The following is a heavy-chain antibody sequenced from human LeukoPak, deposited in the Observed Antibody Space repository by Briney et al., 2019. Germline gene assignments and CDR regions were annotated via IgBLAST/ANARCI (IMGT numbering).Heavy chain of an antibody. J-gene: IGHJ5*02. CDR3: ARDRELGS. V-gene: IGHV4-59*01. CDR2: IYNSGST. CDR1: GGSISIYY. Sequence: SETLSLTRIVSGGSISIYYWNWIRQPPGKGLEWIGYIYNSGSTDYNPSLKRRVTISADTSKNQFSLKLTSVTAADTAVYYCARDRELGSWGQGILVTVSS. D-gene: IGHD3-16*01.